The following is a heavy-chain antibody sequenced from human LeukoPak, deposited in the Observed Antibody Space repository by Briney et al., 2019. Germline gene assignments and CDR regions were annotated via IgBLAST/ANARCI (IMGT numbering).Heavy chain of an antibody. J-gene: IGHJ4*02. CDR3: AREAIYYGSGSYYKSGFDY. CDR1: GGSISSYY. V-gene: IGHV4-4*07. CDR2: IYTSGST. Sequence: SETLSLTCTVSGGSISSYYWSWIRQPAGKGLEWIGRIYTSGSTNYNPSLKSRVTMSVDTSKNQFSLKLSSVTAADTAVYYCAREAIYYGSGSYYKSGFDYWGQGTLVTVSS. D-gene: IGHD3-10*01.